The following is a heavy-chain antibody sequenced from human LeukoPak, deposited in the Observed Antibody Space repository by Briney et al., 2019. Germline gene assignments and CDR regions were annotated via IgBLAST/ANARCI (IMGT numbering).Heavy chain of an antibody. J-gene: IGHJ5*02. CDR3: ARHPEYDFWSGYYTGWFDP. CDR2: IYYSGST. D-gene: IGHD3-3*01. CDR1: GGSISSSSYY. Sequence: SETLSLTCTVSGGSISSSSYYWGWIRQPPGKGLEWIGSIYYSGSTYYNPSLKSRVTISVDTSKNQFSLKLSSVTAADTAVYYCARHPEYDFWSGYYTGWFDPWGQGTLVTVSS. V-gene: IGHV4-39*01.